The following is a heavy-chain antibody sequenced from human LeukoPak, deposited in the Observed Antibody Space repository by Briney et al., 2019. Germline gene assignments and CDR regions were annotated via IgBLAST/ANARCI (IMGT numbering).Heavy chain of an antibody. CDR2: IYYSGST. D-gene: IGHD6-13*01. V-gene: IGHV4-39*07. CDR3: AGSLGSSSWYPAPFDY. Sequence: SETLSLTCTVSGGSISSSSYYWGWIRQPPGKGLEWIGSIYYSGSTYYNPSLKSRVTISVDTSKNQFSLKLSSVTAADTAVYYCAGSLGSSSWYPAPFDYWGQGTLVTVSS. J-gene: IGHJ4*02. CDR1: GGSISSSSYY.